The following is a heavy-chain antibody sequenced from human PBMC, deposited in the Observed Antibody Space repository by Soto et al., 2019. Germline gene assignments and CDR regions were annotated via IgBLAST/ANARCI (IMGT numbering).Heavy chain of an antibody. CDR1: GFTFSSYA. CDR3: ATPYDSSGYSHWDAFDI. V-gene: IGHV3-30-3*01. D-gene: IGHD3-22*01. J-gene: IGHJ3*02. Sequence: GGSLRLSCAASGFTFSSYAMHWVRQAPGKELEWVAVISYDGSNKYYADSVKGRFTISRDNSKNTLYLQMNSLRAEDTAVYYCATPYDSSGYSHWDAFDIWGQGTMVTVSS. CDR2: ISYDGSNK.